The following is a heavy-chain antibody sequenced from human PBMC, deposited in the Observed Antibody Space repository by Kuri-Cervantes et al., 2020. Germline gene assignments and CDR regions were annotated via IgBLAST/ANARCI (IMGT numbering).Heavy chain of an antibody. Sequence: GGSLRLSCAASGFSFSDYYMSWIRQAPGKGLEWVSYISNSGSTIYYADSVKGRFTISRDNAKNSLYLQMNSLRAEDTAMYYCTRSSGRDPDLYCGGDCHSLYYYYGMDVWGQGTTVTVSS. CDR3: TRSSGRDPDLYCGGDCHSLYYYYGMDV. D-gene: IGHD2-21*02. CDR2: ISNSGSTI. V-gene: IGHV3-11*01. CDR1: GFSFSDYY. J-gene: IGHJ6*02.